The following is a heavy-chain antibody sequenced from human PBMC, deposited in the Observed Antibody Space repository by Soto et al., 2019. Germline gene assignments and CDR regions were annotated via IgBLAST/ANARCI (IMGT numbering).Heavy chain of an antibody. CDR1: GGSISSSSYY. Sequence: PSETLSLTCTVSGGSISSSSYYWGWIRQPPGKGLEWIGSIYYSGSTYYNPSLKSRVTISVDTSKNQFSLKLSSVTAADTAVYYCARHPDYYDRSDHFAYWGQGTLVTVSS. CDR2: IYYSGST. D-gene: IGHD3-22*01. J-gene: IGHJ4*02. V-gene: IGHV4-39*01. CDR3: ARHPDYYDRSDHFAY.